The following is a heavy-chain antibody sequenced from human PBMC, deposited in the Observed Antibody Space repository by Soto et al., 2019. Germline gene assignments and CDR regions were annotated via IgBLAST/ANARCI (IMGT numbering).Heavy chain of an antibody. V-gene: IGHV3-23*01. Sequence: EVQLLESGGGLVQPGGSLRLSCAASGFTFSSYAMSWVRQAPGKGLEWVSAISGSGGSTYYADSVKGRFTISRDNSKNTVYLQMNSRRAEDTGVYYCEKDVQSVDSSGWYGGYFDYWGQGTLVTVSS. J-gene: IGHJ4*02. D-gene: IGHD6-19*01. CDR1: GFTFSSYA. CDR2: ISGSGGST. CDR3: EKDVQSVDSSGWYGGYFDY.